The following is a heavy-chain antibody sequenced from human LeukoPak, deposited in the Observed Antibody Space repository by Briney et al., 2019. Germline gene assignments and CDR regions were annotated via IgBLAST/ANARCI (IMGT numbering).Heavy chain of an antibody. J-gene: IGHJ6*02. Sequence: PGGSLRLSCAASGFTGSNNYMSWLRQAPGKGLEWVSVIYSGGSTDYADSVKGRFSISRHNSKNTLYLQMNNLRTEDTAVYYCARSGYGANYYYGMDVWGQGTTVTVFS. CDR3: ARSGYGANYYYGMDV. CDR1: GFTGSNNY. V-gene: IGHV3-53*04. D-gene: IGHD5-12*01. CDR2: IYSGGST.